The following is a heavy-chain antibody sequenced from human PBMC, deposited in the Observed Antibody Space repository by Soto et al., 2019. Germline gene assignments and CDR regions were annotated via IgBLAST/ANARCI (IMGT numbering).Heavy chain of an antibody. Sequence: SETLSLTCTVSGGSISNYYWNWIRQSPGKGLEWIGYIYSSGSTHYNPSLQSRVTISIDTSKNQVSLKVSSVTAADTAVYYCARTEWVQAFDFWGQGTLVTVSS. V-gene: IGHV4-59*01. CDR2: IYSSGST. CDR1: GGSISNYY. D-gene: IGHD1-1*01. CDR3: ARTEWVQAFDF. J-gene: IGHJ4*02.